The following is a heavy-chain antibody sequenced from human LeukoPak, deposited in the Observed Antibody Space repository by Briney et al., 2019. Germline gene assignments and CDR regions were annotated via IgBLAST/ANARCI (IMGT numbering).Heavy chain of an antibody. D-gene: IGHD3-16*02. CDR1: GFTVSSNY. J-gene: IGHJ4*02. Sequence: GGSLRLSCAASGFTVSSNYMSWVRQAPGKGLEWVSVIYSDGRTYYADSVKGRFTISRDNSKNTLYLETNSLRAEDTAVYYCARGTMITFGGVIVMMNFDYWGQGTLVTVSS. V-gene: IGHV3-53*01. CDR3: ARGTMITFGGVIVMMNFDY. CDR2: IYSDGRT.